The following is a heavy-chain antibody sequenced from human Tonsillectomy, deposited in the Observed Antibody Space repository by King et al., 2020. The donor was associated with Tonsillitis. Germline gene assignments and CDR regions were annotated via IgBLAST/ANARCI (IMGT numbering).Heavy chain of an antibody. J-gene: IGHJ5*02. CDR2: IYYSGST. D-gene: IGHD3-10*01. V-gene: IGHV4-30-4*01. CDR3: ARAQITMVRGVIISP. CDR1: GGSISSGNYY. Sequence: VQLQESGPGLVKPSQTLSLTCPVSGGSISSGNYYWSWIRQPPGKGLEWIGYIYYSGSTYYSPSLMSRVPMSVDTSKNQVSLRLRSVTAADTAVYYCARAQITMVRGVIISPWGQGTLVTVSS.